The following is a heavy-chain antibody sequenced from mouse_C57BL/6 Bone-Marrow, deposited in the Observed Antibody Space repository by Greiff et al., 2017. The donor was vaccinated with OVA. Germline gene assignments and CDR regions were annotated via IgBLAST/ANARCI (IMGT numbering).Heavy chain of an antibody. CDR2: IYPGSGST. V-gene: IGHV1-55*01. CDR3: ARRYGSSGEDY. CDR1: GYTFTSYW. D-gene: IGHD1-1*01. J-gene: IGHJ2*01. Sequence: QVQLQQSGAELVKPGASVKMSCKASGYTFTSYWITWVKQRPGQGLEWIGDIYPGSGSTNYNEKFKSKATLTVDTSSSTAYMQLSSLTSEDSAVYYCARRYGSSGEDYWGQGTTLTVSS.